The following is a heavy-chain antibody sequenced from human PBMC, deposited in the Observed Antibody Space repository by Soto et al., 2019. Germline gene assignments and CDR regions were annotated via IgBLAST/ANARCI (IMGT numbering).Heavy chain of an antibody. J-gene: IGHJ6*02. Sequence: PSETLSLTCTVSGGSISSYYWSWIRQPPGKGLEWIGYIYYSGSTNYNPSLKSRVTISVDTSKNQFSLKLSSETAADTAVYYCARDKAYYDFWSGYSNYYYYYGMDVWGQGTTVTVSS. CDR2: IYYSGST. CDR1: GGSISSYY. CDR3: ARDKAYYDFWSGYSNYYYYYGMDV. D-gene: IGHD3-3*01. V-gene: IGHV4-59*01.